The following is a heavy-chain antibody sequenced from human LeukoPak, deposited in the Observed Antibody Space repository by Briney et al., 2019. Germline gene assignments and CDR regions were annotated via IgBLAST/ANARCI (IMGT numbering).Heavy chain of an antibody. V-gene: IGHV3-30*02. CDR2: IRYDGSNK. Sequence: GGSLRLSCAASGFTFSSYGMHWVRQAPGKGLEWVAFIRYDGSNKYYADSVKGRFTISRDNSKNTLYLQMNSLRAGDTAVYYCAKAVAAAGTLDYWGQGTLVTVSS. CDR1: GFTFSSYG. D-gene: IGHD6-13*01. CDR3: AKAVAAAGTLDY. J-gene: IGHJ4*02.